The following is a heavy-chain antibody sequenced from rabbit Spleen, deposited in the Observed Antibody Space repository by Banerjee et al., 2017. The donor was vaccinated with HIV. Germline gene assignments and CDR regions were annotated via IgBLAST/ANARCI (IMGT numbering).Heavy chain of an antibody. CDR2: IDTGSSGTT. J-gene: IGHJ4*01. CDR1: GVSFSGDSY. V-gene: IGHV1S40*01. D-gene: IGHD1-1*01. CDR3: ARDLVGVIGWNFYL. Sequence: QSLEESGGDLVKPGASLTLTCIASGVSFSGDSYMCWVRQAPGKGLEWIACIDTGSSGTTYYATWAKGRFTISKTSSTTVTLRMTSLTAADTATYFCARDLVGVIGWNFYLWGPGTLVTVS.